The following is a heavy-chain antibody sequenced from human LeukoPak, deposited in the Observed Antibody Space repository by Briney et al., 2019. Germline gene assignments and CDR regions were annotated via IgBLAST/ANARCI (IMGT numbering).Heavy chain of an antibody. CDR1: GYTFTSYG. CDR2: ISAYNGNT. V-gene: IGHV1-18*01. D-gene: IGHD1-26*01. CDR3: ARDDELLRPEAFGI. J-gene: IGHJ3*02. Sequence: GASVKVSCKASGYTFTSYGISWVRQAPGQGLEWMGWISAYNGNTNYAQKLQGRVTMTTDTSTSTAYMELRSLRSDDTAVYYCARDDELLRPEAFGIWGQGTMVTVSS.